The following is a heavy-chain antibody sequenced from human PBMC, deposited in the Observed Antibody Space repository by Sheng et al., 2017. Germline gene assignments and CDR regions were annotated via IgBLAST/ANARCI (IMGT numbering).Heavy chain of an antibody. D-gene: IGHD1-1*01. CDR3: AKGTTGTTGGWFDP. V-gene: IGHV3-23*01. CDR1: ESTFSSYA. J-gene: IGHJ5*02. CDR2: ISASGSNT. Sequence: EVRLLESGGGLLQPGGSLRLSCAASESTFSSYAMSWVRQPPGKGLEWVSHISASGSNTYYADSVKGRFAISRDDSKNTLYLQMNSLRAEDTAVYYCAKGTTGTTGGWFDPWGQGTLVTVSS.